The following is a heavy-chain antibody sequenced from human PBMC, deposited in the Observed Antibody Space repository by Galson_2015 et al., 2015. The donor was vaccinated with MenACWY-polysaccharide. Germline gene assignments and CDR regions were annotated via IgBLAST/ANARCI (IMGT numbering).Heavy chain of an antibody. V-gene: IGHV3-23*01. CDR1: GFTFNNFA. CDR3: ARAGIRDVVPTARFSPAPDY. Sequence: SLRLSCAASGFTFNNFAMSWVRQAPGKGLEWVSAISGNGDNTYYADSVRGRFTISRDTSRNTQYLQMRSLRADDTALYYCARAGIRDVVPTARFSPAPDYWGQGTLVTVSS. CDR2: ISGNGDNT. J-gene: IGHJ4*02. D-gene: IGHD3-3*01.